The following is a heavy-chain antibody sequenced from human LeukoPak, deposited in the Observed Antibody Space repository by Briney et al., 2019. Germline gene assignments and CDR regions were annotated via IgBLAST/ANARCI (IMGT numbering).Heavy chain of an antibody. CDR1: GYTFTGYY. CDR2: INPNSGGT. D-gene: IGHD2-2*01. Sequence: ASVKVSCKASGYTFTGYYMHWVRQAPGQGLEWMGRINPNSGGTNYAQKFQGRVTMTRNTSTSTAYMELSSLRSEDTAVYYCARRYCSSTSCLYYGMDVWGQGTTVTVSS. V-gene: IGHV1-2*06. CDR3: ARRYCSSTSCLYYGMDV. J-gene: IGHJ6*02.